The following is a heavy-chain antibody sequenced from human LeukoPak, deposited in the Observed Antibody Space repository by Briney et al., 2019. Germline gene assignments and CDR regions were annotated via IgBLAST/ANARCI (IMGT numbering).Heavy chain of an antibody. D-gene: IGHD2-21*01. V-gene: IGHV7-4-1*02. CDR3: ARDQAGGRYNLVGDWFDP. CDR2: INTNTGNP. J-gene: IGHJ5*02. Sequence: ASVKVSCKASGYTFTSYAMNWVRQAPGQGLEWMGWINTNTGNPTYAQGFTGRFVFSLDTSVSTAYLQISSLKAEDTAVYYCARDQAGGRYNLVGDWFDPWGQGTLVTVSS. CDR1: GYTFTSYA.